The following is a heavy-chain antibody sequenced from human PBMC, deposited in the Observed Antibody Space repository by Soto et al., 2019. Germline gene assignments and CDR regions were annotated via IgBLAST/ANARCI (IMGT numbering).Heavy chain of an antibody. CDR1: GGTFRNHG. Sequence: QVQLVQSGAEVKKPGSSVKVSCKASGGTFRNHGISWLRQAPGQGLEWIGGFTPKVGTANYAPKFQVRVSIAADESATTASVALSNLRPEATAVSFCARGVVSGFEFWYFDLWGRGTLITVSS. J-gene: IGHJ2*01. CDR2: FTPKVGTA. V-gene: IGHV1-69*01. CDR3: ARGVVSGFEFWYFDL. D-gene: IGHD5-12*01.